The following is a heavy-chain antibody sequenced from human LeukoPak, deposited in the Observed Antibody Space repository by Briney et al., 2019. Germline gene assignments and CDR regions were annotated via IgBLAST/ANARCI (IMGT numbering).Heavy chain of an antibody. CDR2: ISYDGSNK. D-gene: IGHD2-2*01. J-gene: IGHJ4*02. CDR1: GFTFSSYA. V-gene: IGHV3-30-3*01. Sequence: GGSLRLSCAASGFTFSSYAMHWVRQAPGKGLEWVAVISYDGSNKYYADSVKGRFTISRDDSKNSLYLQMSSLRTEDTALYYCAKDSLVPGSYWGQGTLVTVSS. CDR3: AKDSLVPGSY.